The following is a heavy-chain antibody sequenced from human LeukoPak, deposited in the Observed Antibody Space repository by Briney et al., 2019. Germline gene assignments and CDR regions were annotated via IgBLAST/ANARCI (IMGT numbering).Heavy chain of an antibody. CDR3: PTPSSLRYGSGSPDY. Sequence: GGSLRLSCVASGFTFSNYGMHWVRQAPGKGLEWVAFIRFYGSNKYYADSVKGRFTIFRDNSKNSMFLQMSSLTADDAAVYYCPTPSSLRYGSGSPDYWGQGTLVTVSS. D-gene: IGHD3-10*01. CDR2: IRFYGSNK. J-gene: IGHJ4*02. V-gene: IGHV3-30*02. CDR1: GFTFSNYG.